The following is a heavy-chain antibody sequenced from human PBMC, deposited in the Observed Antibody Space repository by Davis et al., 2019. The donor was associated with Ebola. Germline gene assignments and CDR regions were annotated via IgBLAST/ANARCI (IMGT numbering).Heavy chain of an antibody. V-gene: IGHV3-48*04. CDR2: ISSSGSPTT. CDR3: AKDSLASIVFGVFHI. Sequence: GGSLRLSCTASGFIFSSYSMNWVRQAPGRGLEWVSYISSSGSPTTYYAYLDSVKGRFTISRDNAQNSLYLQMKSLRAEDTAWYYCAKDSLASIVFGVFHIWGQGTMVTVSS. J-gene: IGHJ3*02. CDR1: GFIFSSYS. D-gene: IGHD2-21*01.